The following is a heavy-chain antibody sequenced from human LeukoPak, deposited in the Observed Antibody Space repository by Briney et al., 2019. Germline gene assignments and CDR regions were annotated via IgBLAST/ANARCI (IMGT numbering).Heavy chain of an antibody. Sequence: SETLSLTCAVYGGSFSGYYWSWIRQPPGKGLEWIGEINHSGSTNYNPSLKSRVTISVDTSKNQFSLKLSSVTAADTAVYYCARRRGYSGYTIDYWGQGTLVTVSS. CDR3: ARRRGYSGYTIDY. D-gene: IGHD5-12*01. CDR2: INHSGST. V-gene: IGHV4-34*01. J-gene: IGHJ4*02. CDR1: GGSFSGYY.